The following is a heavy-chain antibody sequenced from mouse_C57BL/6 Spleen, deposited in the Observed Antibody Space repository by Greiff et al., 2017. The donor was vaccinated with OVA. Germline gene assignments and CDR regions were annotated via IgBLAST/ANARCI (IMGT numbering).Heavy chain of an antibody. J-gene: IGHJ2*01. CDR3: ANYGSYYFDY. CDR2: IYPGDGDT. CDR1: GYAFSSSW. V-gene: IGHV1-82*01. D-gene: IGHD1-1*01. Sequence: QVQLQQSGPELVKPGASVKISCKASGYAFSSSWMNWVKQRPGKGLEWIGRIYPGDGDTNYNGKLKGKATLTADKSSSTAYMQLSSLTSEDSAVYFCANYGSYYFDYWGQGTTLTVSS.